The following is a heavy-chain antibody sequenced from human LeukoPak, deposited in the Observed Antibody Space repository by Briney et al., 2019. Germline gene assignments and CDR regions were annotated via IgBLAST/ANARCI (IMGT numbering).Heavy chain of an antibody. CDR2: INHSGST. J-gene: IGHJ4*02. CDR1: GGSFSGYY. V-gene: IGHV4-34*01. CDR3: ARGLYTASSAPHF. Sequence: SETLSLTCAVYGGSFSGYYWSWIRQPPGKGLEWIGEINHSGSTNYNPSLKSRVTISVDTSKSQFSLKLTSVTAADTAIYYCARGLYTASSAPHFWGQGTLVTVSS. D-gene: IGHD6-6*01.